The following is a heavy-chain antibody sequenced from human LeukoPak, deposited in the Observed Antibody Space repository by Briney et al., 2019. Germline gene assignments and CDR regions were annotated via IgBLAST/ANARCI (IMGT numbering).Heavy chain of an antibody. J-gene: IGHJ4*02. D-gene: IGHD4-17*01. Sequence: GGSLRLSCAASGFTFSNYGMHWVRQAPGKGLEWVAVISYDGSNKYYADSVKGRFTISRDNSKNTLYLQMNSLRAEDTAVYYCAKSGSTVTTAMYYFDYWGQGTPVTVSS. CDR2: ISYDGSNK. CDR1: GFTFSNYG. CDR3: AKSGSTVTTAMYYFDY. V-gene: IGHV3-30*18.